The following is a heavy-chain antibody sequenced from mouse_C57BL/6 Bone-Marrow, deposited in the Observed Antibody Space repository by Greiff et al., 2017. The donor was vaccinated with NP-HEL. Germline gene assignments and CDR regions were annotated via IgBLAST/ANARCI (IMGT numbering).Heavy chain of an antibody. V-gene: IGHV1-9*01. CDR1: GYTFTGYW. Sequence: QVQLQQSGAELMKPGASVKLSCKATGYTFTGYWIEWVKQRPGHGLEWIGEILPGSGSTNYNEKFKGKATLTVDTSSNTDYMQLSSLTTEDSAIYYWARGAFYYYCSSPYWYFDVWGTGTTVTVSS. J-gene: IGHJ1*03. CDR2: ILPGSGST. D-gene: IGHD1-1*01. CDR3: ARGAFYYYCSSPYWYFDV.